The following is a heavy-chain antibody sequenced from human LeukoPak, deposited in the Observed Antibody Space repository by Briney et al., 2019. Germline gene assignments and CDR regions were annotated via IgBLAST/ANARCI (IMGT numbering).Heavy chain of an antibody. CDR3: AKDHESDGYPCLNH. J-gene: IGHJ4*02. Sequence: GGSLRLSCAASGFTFSRLAMTWVRQAPGKGLEWVSTISASGPYYADAVRGRFTISRDNFRNTLSLQMDCLRAEDTAVYYCAKDHESDGYPCLNHWGLGTLVTVSS. CDR1: GFTFSRLA. D-gene: IGHD3-22*01. V-gene: IGHV3-23*01. CDR2: ISASGP.